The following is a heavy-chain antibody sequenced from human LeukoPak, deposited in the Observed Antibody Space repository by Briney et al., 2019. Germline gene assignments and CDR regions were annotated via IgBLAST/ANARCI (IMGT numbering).Heavy chain of an antibody. CDR2: ISGSGGDT. CDR1: GFTFRNFA. J-gene: IGHJ4*02. V-gene: IGHV3-23*01. Sequence: GGSLRLSCAASGFTFRNFAMSWVRQAPGKGLEWVSLISGSGGDTYYADSVKGRFTISRDNSKNTLYLQMNTLRAEDTAVYYCAKEGYLGGYTSGWYSHVFDYWGQGTLVTVSS. CDR3: AKEGYLGGYTSGWYSHVFDY. D-gene: IGHD6-19*01.